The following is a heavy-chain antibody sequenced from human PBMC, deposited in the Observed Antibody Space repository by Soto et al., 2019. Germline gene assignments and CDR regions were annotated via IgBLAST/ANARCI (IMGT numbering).Heavy chain of an antibody. Sequence: ASVKVSCKASGYTFTSYGISWVRQAPGQGLEWMGWISAFNGNTYYAQKLQGRVTMTTDTSTSTAYMELSRLRSDDTAVYYCARTNGVGATRGGFDYWGQGTLVTVSS. J-gene: IGHJ4*02. V-gene: IGHV1-18*01. CDR2: ISAFNGNT. CDR1: GYTFTSYG. D-gene: IGHD1-26*01. CDR3: ARTNGVGATRGGFDY.